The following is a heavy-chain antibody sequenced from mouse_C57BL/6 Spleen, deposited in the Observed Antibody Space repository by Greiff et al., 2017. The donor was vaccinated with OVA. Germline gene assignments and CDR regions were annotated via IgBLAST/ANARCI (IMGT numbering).Heavy chain of an antibody. D-gene: IGHD2-4*01. CDR2: INPYNGGT. Sequence: EVKLMESGPVLVKPGASVKMSCKASGYTFTDYYMNWVKQSHGKSLEWIGVINPYNGGTSYNQKFKGKATLTVDKSSSTAYMELNSLTSEDSAVYYCARWGDYEDFDYWGQGTTLTVSS. CDR1: GYTFTDYY. J-gene: IGHJ2*01. V-gene: IGHV1-19*01. CDR3: ARWGDYEDFDY.